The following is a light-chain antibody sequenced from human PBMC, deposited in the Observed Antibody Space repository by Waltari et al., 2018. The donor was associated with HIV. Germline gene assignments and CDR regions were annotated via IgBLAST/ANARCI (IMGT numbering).Light chain of an antibody. CDR1: SSNIGHNI. Sequence: QSVLTQALSASGTPGQRVTISCSGSSSNIGHNIVNWYQQLSGTAPKLLIFSTNERPFGVPDRFSGSKSDTSASLAISGLQFEDEAYYYCATWDDSLNALVFGGGTKLTVL. V-gene: IGLV1-44*01. J-gene: IGLJ2*01. CDR2: STN. CDR3: ATWDDSLNALV.